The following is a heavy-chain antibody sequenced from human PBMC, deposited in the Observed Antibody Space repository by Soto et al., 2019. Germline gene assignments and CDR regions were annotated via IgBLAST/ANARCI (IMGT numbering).Heavy chain of an antibody. V-gene: IGHV4-39*01. CDR3: ARYVAAAGMWYFFDY. Sequence: QLHLQESGPGLVKPSETLSLTCTVSGGSISSSGYYWAWMRQPPGRGLEWIASINYSGSTYYNPSLKSRVTISVDTSNNQFSLKLSSVTAADAAVYYCARYVAAAGMWYFFDYWGQGTLVTVSS. CDR2: INYSGST. J-gene: IGHJ4*02. D-gene: IGHD6-13*01. CDR1: GGSISSSGYY.